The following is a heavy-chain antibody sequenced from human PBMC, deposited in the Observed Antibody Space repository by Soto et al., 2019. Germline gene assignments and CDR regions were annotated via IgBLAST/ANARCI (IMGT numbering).Heavy chain of an antibody. CDR2: INPSGGST. J-gene: IGHJ3*02. CDR1: GYTFTSYY. Sequence: AAVKVSCKASGYTFTSYYMHWVRQAPGQGLEWMGIINPSGGSTSYAQKFQGRVTMTRDTSTSTVYMELSSLRSEDTAVYYCARYDSGHDAFDIWGQGTIVTVSS. CDR3: ARYDSGHDAFDI. D-gene: IGHD5-12*01. V-gene: IGHV1-46*01.